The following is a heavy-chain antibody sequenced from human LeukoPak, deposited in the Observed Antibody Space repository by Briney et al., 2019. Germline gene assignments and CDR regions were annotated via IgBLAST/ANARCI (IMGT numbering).Heavy chain of an antibody. CDR2: IDSDGSST. CDR1: GFTFKLYW. V-gene: IGHV3-74*01. Sequence: GGSLRLSCAASGFTFKLYWMHWVRQTPEKGLEWVSRIDSDGSSTIYADSVKGRFTISRDNAKKMLFLQMNSLRAEDTAVYYCTRGYVGIDYWGQGTLVTVSS. J-gene: IGHJ4*02. D-gene: IGHD5-12*01. CDR3: TRGYVGIDY.